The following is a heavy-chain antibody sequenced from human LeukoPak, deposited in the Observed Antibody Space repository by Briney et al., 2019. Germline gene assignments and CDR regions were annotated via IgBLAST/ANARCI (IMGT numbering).Heavy chain of an antibody. D-gene: IGHD6-25*01. CDR2: VSGSGGST. CDR1: GFTFDDYA. J-gene: IGHJ3*02. V-gene: IGHV3-23*01. Sequence: GGSLRLSCAASGFTFDDYAMHWVRQAPGKGLEWISTVSGSGGSTYYADSVKGRFTISRDNSKNTLYLQMNSLRAEDTAVYYCAKDRGYDAFDIWGQGTMVTVSS. CDR3: AKDRGYDAFDI.